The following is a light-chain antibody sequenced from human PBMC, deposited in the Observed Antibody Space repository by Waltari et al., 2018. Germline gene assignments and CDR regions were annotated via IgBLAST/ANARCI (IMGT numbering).Light chain of an antibody. V-gene: IGKV3-20*01. CDR3: QMYVRLPAT. Sequence: EIVLTQSPGTLSLSPGARVTLSCRASPSVGRSLAWYQQKPGQASRLLIYDAFTRATGIADRFSGSGSGTDFSLTSSRLDPEDFAVYYCQMYVRLPATFGQGTKVEIK. CDR2: DAF. CDR1: PSVGRS. J-gene: IGKJ1*01.